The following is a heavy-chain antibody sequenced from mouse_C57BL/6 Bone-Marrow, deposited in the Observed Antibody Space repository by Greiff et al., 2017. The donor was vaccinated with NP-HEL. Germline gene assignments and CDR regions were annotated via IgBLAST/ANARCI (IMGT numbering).Heavy chain of an antibody. Sequence: QVQLQQPGAELVRPGSSVKLSCKASGYTFTSYWMDWVKQSPGQVLEWIGNIYPYDSETNYNQKFKDKATLTVDKSSSTAYMQLSSLTSEDSAVSYCARAGDGFDYWGQGTTLTVSS. D-gene: IGHD2-3*01. V-gene: IGHV1-61*01. CDR1: GYTFTSYW. J-gene: IGHJ2*01. CDR3: ARAGDGFDY. CDR2: IYPYDSET.